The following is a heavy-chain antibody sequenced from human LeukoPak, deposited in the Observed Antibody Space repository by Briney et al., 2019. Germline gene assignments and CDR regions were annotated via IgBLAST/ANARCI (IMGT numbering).Heavy chain of an antibody. V-gene: IGHV3-11*04. CDR3: ARVGNYYFYYMDV. CDR2: ISGNGGVI. Sequence: GGSLRLSCAASGFTFSDNYMTWVRQAPGKGLEWLSYISGNGGVIQYADSVKGRFTISRDNAKNSPYLQMNSLRAEDTAVYYCARVGNYYFYYMDVWGKGTTVTVSS. J-gene: IGHJ6*03. CDR1: GFTFSDNY.